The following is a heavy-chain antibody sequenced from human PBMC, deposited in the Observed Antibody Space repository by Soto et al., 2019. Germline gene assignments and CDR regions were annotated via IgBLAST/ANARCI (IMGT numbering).Heavy chain of an antibody. D-gene: IGHD2-15*01. V-gene: IGHV4-4*02. CDR2: IYHSGST. Sequence: SETLSLTCAVSGGSISSSNWWSWVRQPPGKGLEWIGEIYHSGSTNYNPSLKSRVTISVDKSKSQFSLKLSSVTAADTAVYYCARALRYCSGGSCYHNWFGPWGQGTLVTVSS. CDR1: GGSISSSNW. J-gene: IGHJ5*02. CDR3: ARALRYCSGGSCYHNWFGP.